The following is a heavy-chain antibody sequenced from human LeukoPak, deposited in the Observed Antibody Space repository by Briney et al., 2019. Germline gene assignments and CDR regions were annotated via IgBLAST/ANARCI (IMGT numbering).Heavy chain of an antibody. Sequence: PGGSLRLSCAASGFILGRDSMNWVRQAPGRGLEWISYISRDSDIRYYADSVRGRFHISRDNARNSLYLQMNSLRADDTAMYYCAITKTDIRWPFDYWGQGTLVTVSS. CDR1: GFILGRDS. CDR3: AITKTDIRWPFDY. CDR2: ISRDSDIR. V-gene: IGHV3-48*01. D-gene: IGHD4-23*01. J-gene: IGHJ4*02.